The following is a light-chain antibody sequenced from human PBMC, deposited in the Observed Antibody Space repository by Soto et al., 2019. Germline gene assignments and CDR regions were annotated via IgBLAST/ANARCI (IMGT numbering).Light chain of an antibody. CDR1: SSDVGGYNH. CDR3: SSYTSKNTRV. Sequence: QSALTQPASVSGSPGQSITISCTGTSSDVGGYNHVSWYQQHPGKAPKLMIYEVSHRPSGVSNRFSGSKSANTASLTISGLQAEDEADYYCSSYTSKNTRVFGGGTKLTVL. CDR2: EVS. V-gene: IGLV2-14*01. J-gene: IGLJ3*02.